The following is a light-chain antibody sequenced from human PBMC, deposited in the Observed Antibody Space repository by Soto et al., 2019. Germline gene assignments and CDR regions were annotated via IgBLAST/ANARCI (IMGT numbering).Light chain of an antibody. Sequence: EIVLTQSAGTLSLSPGERATLSCRASQSVRSTYLAWYQQKPGQAPRLLIYGASSRDTGIPDRFSGSGSGTDFTLSISRLEPEDFAVYCCQHYGSLVLTFGGGTKVELK. CDR1: QSVRSTY. CDR3: QHYGSLVLT. CDR2: GAS. J-gene: IGKJ4*01. V-gene: IGKV3-20*01.